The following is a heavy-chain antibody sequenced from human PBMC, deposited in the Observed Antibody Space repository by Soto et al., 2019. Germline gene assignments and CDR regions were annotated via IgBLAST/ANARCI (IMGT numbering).Heavy chain of an antibody. D-gene: IGHD3-22*01. CDR3: ASLDPYYDSSGYYYWFDP. CDR2: IIPIFGTA. CDR1: GGTFSSYA. Sequence: QVQLVQSGAEVKKPGSSVKVSCKASGGTFSSYAISWVRQAPGQGLEWMGGIIPIFGTANYAQKFQGRVTITADKSTSTAYMELSSLRSEDTAVYYCASLDPYYDSSGYYYWFDPWGQGTLVTVSS. V-gene: IGHV1-69*06. J-gene: IGHJ5*02.